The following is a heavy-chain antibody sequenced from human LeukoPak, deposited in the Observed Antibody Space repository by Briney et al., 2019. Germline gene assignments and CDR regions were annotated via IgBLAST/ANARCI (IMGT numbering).Heavy chain of an antibody. J-gene: IGHJ4*02. CDR2: INPSGGST. Sequence: ASVKVSCKASGYTFTSYYMHWVRQAPGQGLEWMGMINPSGGSTNYAQKFQGRLTMTRDTSTSTVYMELSSLRSEDTAVYYCAREDADYTFSFDFWGQGTLVTVSS. D-gene: IGHD4-17*01. CDR1: GYTFTSYY. CDR3: AREDADYTFSFDF. V-gene: IGHV1-46*01.